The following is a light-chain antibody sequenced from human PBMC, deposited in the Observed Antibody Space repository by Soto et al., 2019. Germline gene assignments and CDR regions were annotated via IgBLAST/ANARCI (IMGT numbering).Light chain of an antibody. CDR1: SSDIGHADR. V-gene: IGLV2-18*02. CDR2: EXX. CDR3: TSTSTKYFVIL. J-gene: IGLJ2*01. Sequence: QSALTQPPSVSGSPGQSVTISCTGTSSDIGHADRVSWYQQSPGTAPKLMIYEXXXRXXXXXXXXXXSKSGNTASLTISGLXXEDEADYYCTSTSTKYFVILFGGGTKLTVL.